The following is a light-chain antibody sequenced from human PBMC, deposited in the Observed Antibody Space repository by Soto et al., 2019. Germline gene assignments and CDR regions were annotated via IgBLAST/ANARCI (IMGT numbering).Light chain of an antibody. Sequence: HSVLTHPSSVSGSPGQSITISCTGTSSDVGGYNYVSWYQQQPGKAPKLMIYEVSNRPSGVSNRFSGSKSGNTASLTISGLQAEDEADYYCRSYTSSSTSVFGTGTKVTVL. J-gene: IGLJ1*01. CDR3: RSYTSSSTSV. CDR2: EVS. V-gene: IGLV2-14*01. CDR1: SSDVGGYNY.